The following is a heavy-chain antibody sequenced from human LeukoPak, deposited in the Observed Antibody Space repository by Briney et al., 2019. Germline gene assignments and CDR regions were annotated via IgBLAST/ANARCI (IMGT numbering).Heavy chain of an antibody. CDR3: ARAAYSSSIDY. CDR1: GGSISSSSYY. J-gene: IGHJ4*02. V-gene: IGHV4-39*07. CDR2: IYYSGST. Sequence: ASETLSLTCTVSGGSISSSSYYWGWIRQPPGKGLEWIGSIYYSGSTYYNPSLKSRVTISVDTSKNQFSLKLSSVTAADTAVYYCARAAYSSSIDYWGQGTLVTVSS. D-gene: IGHD6-13*01.